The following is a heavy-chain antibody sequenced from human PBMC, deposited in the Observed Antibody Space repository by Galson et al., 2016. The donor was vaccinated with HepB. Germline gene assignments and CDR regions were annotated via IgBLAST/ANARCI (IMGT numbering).Heavy chain of an antibody. CDR3: AKGSGHNTDFDY. CDR2: IDWDGGIT. V-gene: IGHV3-43*01. J-gene: IGHJ4*02. CDR1: GFNFDDYT. Sequence: SLRLSCAASGFNFDDYTMHWVRQAPGKGLEWVSLIDWDGGITDYADSVKGRFTISRDNSKNSLYLEMTTLRTEDTALYYCAKGSGHNTDFDYWGQGTLVTVSS. D-gene: IGHD3-3*01.